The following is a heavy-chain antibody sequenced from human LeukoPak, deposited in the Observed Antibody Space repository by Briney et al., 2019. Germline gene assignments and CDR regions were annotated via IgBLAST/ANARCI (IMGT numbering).Heavy chain of an antibody. CDR1: GFTFSSYN. CDR2: ISSSSSYI. J-gene: IGHJ4*02. CDR3: ARGEVHYYGSGSDY. V-gene: IGHV3-21*01. Sequence: PGGSLRLSCAASGFTFSSYNMNWVRQAPGEGLEWVSSISSSSSYIYYADSVKGRFTISRHNAKNSLYLQMNSLRAEDTAVYYCARGEVHYYGSGSDYWGQGTLVTVSS. D-gene: IGHD3-10*01.